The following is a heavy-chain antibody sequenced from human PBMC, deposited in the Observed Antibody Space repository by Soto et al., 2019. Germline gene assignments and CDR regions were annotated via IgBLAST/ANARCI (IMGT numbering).Heavy chain of an antibody. CDR3: ARDLGYCSNGSCAWFDN. Sequence: SVKVSCKASGGTFSSYAISWVRQAPGQGLEWMGGIIPIFGTANYAQKFQGRVTMTADASTSTAYMELSSLRSEDTAVYYCARDLGYCSNGSCAWFDNWGQGTPVTVSS. J-gene: IGHJ4*02. CDR2: IIPIFGTA. CDR1: GGTFSSYA. D-gene: IGHD2-15*01. V-gene: IGHV1-69*13.